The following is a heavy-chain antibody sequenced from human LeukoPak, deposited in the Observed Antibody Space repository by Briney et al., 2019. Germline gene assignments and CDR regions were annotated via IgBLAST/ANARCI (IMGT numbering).Heavy chain of an antibody. D-gene: IGHD3-10*01. CDR3: ARRFTPSRNDAFDI. CDR1: GGSITSSSYY. CDR2: IYYSGST. V-gene: IGHV4-39*01. J-gene: IGHJ3*02. Sequence: KPSETLSLTCTVSGGSITSSSYYWGWIRQPPGKGLEWIGTIYYSGSTYYNPSLKSRVTISVDTSKNQFSLKLSSVTASDTAVYYCARRFTPSRNDAFDIWGQGTMVTVPS.